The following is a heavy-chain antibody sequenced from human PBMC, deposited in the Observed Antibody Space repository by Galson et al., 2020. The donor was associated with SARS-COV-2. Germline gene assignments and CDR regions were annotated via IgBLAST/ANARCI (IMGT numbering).Heavy chain of an antibody. D-gene: IGHD6-19*01. J-gene: IGHJ4*02. Sequence: GESLKISCSASGFTFSDYAMHWVRQAPGKGLQYVSAMSSTGGTSFYADSVNGRFTMSRDNSKNTFYLQMTGLRVEDTAFYYCLSYSSTRDNDWGQGTLVTVSS. CDR3: LSYSSTRDND. V-gene: IGHV3-64D*09. CDR2: MSSTGGTS. CDR1: GFTFSDYA.